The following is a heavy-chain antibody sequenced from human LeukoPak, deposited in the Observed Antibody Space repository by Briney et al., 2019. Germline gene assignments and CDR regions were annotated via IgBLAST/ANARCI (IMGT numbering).Heavy chain of an antibody. CDR1: GFTFSKYA. J-gene: IGHJ3*02. CDR3: ARRAYNWGAFDI. D-gene: IGHD5-24*01. Sequence: GGSLRLSCAASGFTFSKYAMSWVRQAPGKGLEWVSGISASGDSTYYADSVKGRITISRDNSKNTLYLQMNSLRAEDTAVYYCARRAYNWGAFDIWGQGTMVTVSS. CDR2: ISASGDST. V-gene: IGHV3-23*01.